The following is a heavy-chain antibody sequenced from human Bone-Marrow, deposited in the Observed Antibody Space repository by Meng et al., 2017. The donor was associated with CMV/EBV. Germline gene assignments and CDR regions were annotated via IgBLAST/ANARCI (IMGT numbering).Heavy chain of an antibody. V-gene: IGHV4-59*01. D-gene: IGHD3-3*01. CDR1: GGSISSYY. Sequence: GSLRLSCTVSGGSISSYYWSWIRQPPGKGLEWIGYIYYSGSTNYNPSLKSRVTISVDTSKNQFSLKLSSVTAADTAVYYCARGRYDFWSGPFHNWFDPWGQGTLVTVSS. CDR3: ARGRYDFWSGPFHNWFDP. J-gene: IGHJ5*02. CDR2: IYYSGST.